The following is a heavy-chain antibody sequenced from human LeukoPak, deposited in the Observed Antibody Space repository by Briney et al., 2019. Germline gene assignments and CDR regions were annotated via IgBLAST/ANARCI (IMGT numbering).Heavy chain of an antibody. CDR3: ARETRGAFDY. D-gene: IGHD4/OR15-4a*01. CDR2: IKNGGSTI. J-gene: IGHJ4*02. CDR1: GFTFSSYQ. Sequence: GGSLRLSCAGSGFTFSSYQMHWVRQAPGKGLEWVSYIKNGGSTIFYADPVKGRFTISRDDAKKSLYLQMNTLRAEDTAIYYCARETRGAFDYWGQGALVTVSS. V-gene: IGHV3-48*03.